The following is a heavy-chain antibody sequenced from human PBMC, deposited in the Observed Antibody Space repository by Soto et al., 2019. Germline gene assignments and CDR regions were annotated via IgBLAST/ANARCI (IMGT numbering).Heavy chain of an antibody. Sequence: QVQLVQSGAEVKKPGASVKVSCKVSGYTLTEVSMHWVRQAPGKGLEWMGGFDPEDGETIYAQRFQGRVTMTEDTSTDTAYMELSSLRSEDTAAYYCATAHDYGDSVNWYFDLWGRGTLVTVSS. CDR2: FDPEDGET. CDR3: ATAHDYGDSVNWYFDL. D-gene: IGHD4-17*01. J-gene: IGHJ2*01. V-gene: IGHV1-24*01. CDR1: GYTLTEVS.